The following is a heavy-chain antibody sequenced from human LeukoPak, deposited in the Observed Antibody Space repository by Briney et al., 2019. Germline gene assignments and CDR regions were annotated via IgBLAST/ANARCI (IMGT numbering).Heavy chain of an antibody. CDR3: ARDDYSSGWYTSRWFDP. CDR1: GFTFSSYG. V-gene: IGHV3-33*01. CDR2: IWYDGSNK. Sequence: PGESLRLSCAASGFTFSSYGMHWVRQAPGKGLEWVAVIWYDGSNKYYADSVKGRFAISRDNSKNTLYLQMNSLRAEDTAVYYCARDDYSSGWYTSRWFDPWGQGTLVTVSS. D-gene: IGHD6-19*01. J-gene: IGHJ5*02.